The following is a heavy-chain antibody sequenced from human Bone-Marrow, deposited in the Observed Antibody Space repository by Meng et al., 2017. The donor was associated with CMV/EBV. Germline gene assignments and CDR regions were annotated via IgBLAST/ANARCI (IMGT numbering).Heavy chain of an antibody. D-gene: IGHD2-15*01. CDR1: GYTFTSYG. CDR3: ARDLVVAAQGDYYYYGMDV. J-gene: IGHJ6*02. Sequence: ASVKVSCKASGYTFTSYGISWVRQAPGQGLEWMGWMNPNSGGTNYAQKFQGRVTMTRDTSISTAYMELSRLRSEDTAVYYCARDLVVAAQGDYYYYGMDVWGQGTTVTVSS. V-gene: IGHV1-2*02. CDR2: MNPNSGGT.